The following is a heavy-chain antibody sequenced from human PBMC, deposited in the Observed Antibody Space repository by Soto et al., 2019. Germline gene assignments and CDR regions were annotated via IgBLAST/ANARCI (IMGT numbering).Heavy chain of an antibody. CDR3: VKGRGSYEVKFGMDV. V-gene: IGHV3-9*01. J-gene: IGHJ6*02. Sequence: LRHSWAACGFTFDDFAMHWVRKAPGKGLEWVSGVDRNSGSTAYADSVKARFTISRDYARNSLYLQMNSLRAEDTALYYCVKGRGSYEVKFGMDVWGQGTTVIVSS. CDR1: GFTFDDFA. CDR2: VDRNSGST. D-gene: IGHD6-25*01.